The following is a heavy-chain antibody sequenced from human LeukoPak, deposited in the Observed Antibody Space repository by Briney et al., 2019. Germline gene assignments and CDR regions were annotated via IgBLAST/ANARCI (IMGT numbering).Heavy chain of an antibody. V-gene: IGHV3-74*01. CDR1: GLTFSNYW. J-gene: IGHJ4*02. Sequence: GGSLRLSCAVSGLTFSNYWMHWVRHAPGKGLVWVSRIYNDGSSTSYADSVKGRFTISRDNAKSTLYLQMNSLKTEDTAVYYCTTLNDGSCPNWGQGTLVTVSS. CDR3: TTLNDGSCPN. CDR2: IYNDGSST. D-gene: IGHD2-15*01.